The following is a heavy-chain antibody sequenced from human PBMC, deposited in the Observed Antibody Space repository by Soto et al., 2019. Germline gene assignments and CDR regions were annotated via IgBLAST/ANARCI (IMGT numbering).Heavy chain of an antibody. V-gene: IGHV4-59*08. CDR3: ARTGYYDYWSGPFDY. J-gene: IGHJ4*02. CDR1: GVSIKTYY. Sequence: SETLSLTCTVSGVSIKTYYWSWIRQPPGKGLEWIGYIYHNGNTKYNPSLKSRLTMSVDTSNSQFSLKLTSVTAADTAVYYCARTGYYDYWSGPFDYWGQGTPVTVSS. D-gene: IGHD3-3*01. CDR2: IYHNGNT.